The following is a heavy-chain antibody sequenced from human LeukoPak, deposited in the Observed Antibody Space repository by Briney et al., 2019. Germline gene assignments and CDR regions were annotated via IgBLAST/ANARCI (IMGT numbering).Heavy chain of an antibody. CDR1: GGSISSGDYY. Sequence: SQTLSLTCTVSGGSISSGDYYWSWIRQPPGKGLEWIGYIYYSGSTNYNPSLKSRVTISVDTSKNQFSLKLSSVTAADTAVYYCARYSGYDLYYFDYWGQGTLVTVSS. CDR3: ARYSGYDLYYFDY. D-gene: IGHD5-12*01. V-gene: IGHV4-30-4*01. CDR2: IYYSGST. J-gene: IGHJ4*02.